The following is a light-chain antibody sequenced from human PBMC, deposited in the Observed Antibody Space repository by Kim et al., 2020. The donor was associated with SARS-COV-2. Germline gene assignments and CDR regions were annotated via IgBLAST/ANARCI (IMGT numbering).Light chain of an antibody. J-gene: IGLJ3*02. CDR3: QTRTFGTWV. Sequence: SVKETCTLDSGNRSSTVAWRQQELGKGPRYLMNVTSDGTHIKGDGIHDRFSGSNSRAERYLTISSLRSDNEADYYCQTRTFGTWVFGGGTKLTVL. V-gene: IGLV4-69*01. CDR2: VTSDGTH. CDR1: SGNRSST.